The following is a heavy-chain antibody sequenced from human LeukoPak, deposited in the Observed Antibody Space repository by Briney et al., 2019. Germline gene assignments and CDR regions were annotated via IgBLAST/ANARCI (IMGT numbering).Heavy chain of an antibody. V-gene: IGHV3-74*01. CDR1: GFTFSRYW. D-gene: IGHD3/OR15-3a*01. CDR3: VLDLFSSFAFDI. Sequence: GGSLRLPCAASGFTFSRYWMHWVRQAPGKGLLWVSRINSDGSSTYYADSVKGRFTTSRDNAKNALHLQMNSLTAEDTAVYYCVLDLFSSFAFDIWGQGTMVTVSS. J-gene: IGHJ3*02. CDR2: INSDGSST.